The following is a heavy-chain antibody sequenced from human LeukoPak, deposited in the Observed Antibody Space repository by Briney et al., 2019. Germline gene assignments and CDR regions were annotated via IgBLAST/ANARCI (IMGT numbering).Heavy chain of an antibody. Sequence: GGSLRLSCAASGFTFDDYAMHWVRQAPGKGLEWVSGISWNSGSIGYADSVKGRFTISRDNAKNSLYLQTKSLRVEDTALYYCAKGLYSSSSGQFDYWGQGTLVTVSS. CDR1: GFTFDDYA. V-gene: IGHV3-9*01. CDR2: ISWNSGSI. D-gene: IGHD6-6*01. CDR3: AKGLYSSSSGQFDY. J-gene: IGHJ4*02.